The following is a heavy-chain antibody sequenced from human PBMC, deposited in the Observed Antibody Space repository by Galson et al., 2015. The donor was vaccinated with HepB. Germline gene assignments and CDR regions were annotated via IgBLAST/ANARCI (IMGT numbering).Heavy chain of an antibody. CDR3: ARDLMTTVTTGWFDP. CDR1: GYTFTRYG. J-gene: IGHJ5*02. V-gene: IGHV1-18*01. CDR2: ISAYNGNT. D-gene: IGHD4-17*01. Sequence: SVKVSCKASGYTFTRYGISWVRQAPGQGLEWMGWISAYNGNTNYAQKLQGRVTMTTDTSTSTAYMELRSLRSDDTAVYYCARDLMTTVTTGWFDPWGQGTLVTVSS.